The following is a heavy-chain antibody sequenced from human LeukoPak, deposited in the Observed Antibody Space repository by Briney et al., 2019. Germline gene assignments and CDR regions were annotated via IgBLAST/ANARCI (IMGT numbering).Heavy chain of an antibody. Sequence: GGSLRLSCAASGFTFDDYTMHWVRQAPGKGLEWVSLISWDGGSTYYADSVKGRFTISRDNSKNSLYMHMNSLRTEDTALYYCARGVEEMATVYYYYMDVWGKETTVTVSS. CDR3: ARGVEEMATVYYYYMDV. D-gene: IGHD5-24*01. CDR1: GFTFDDYT. V-gene: IGHV3-43*01. CDR2: ISWDGGST. J-gene: IGHJ6*03.